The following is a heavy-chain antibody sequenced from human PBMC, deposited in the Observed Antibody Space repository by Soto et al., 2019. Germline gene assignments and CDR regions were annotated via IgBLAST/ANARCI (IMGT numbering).Heavy chain of an antibody. J-gene: IGHJ6*02. CDR3: AREITGTTSVYYGMDV. D-gene: IGHD1-7*01. Sequence: ASVKVSCKTSGYTFVDYFIHWVRQAPGQGLEWMGWINPNSGGTNYAQKFQGWVTMTRDTSISTAYMELSRLRSDDTAVYYCAREITGTTSVYYGMDVRGQGTTVTVSS. V-gene: IGHV1-2*04. CDR2: INPNSGGT. CDR1: GYTFVDYF.